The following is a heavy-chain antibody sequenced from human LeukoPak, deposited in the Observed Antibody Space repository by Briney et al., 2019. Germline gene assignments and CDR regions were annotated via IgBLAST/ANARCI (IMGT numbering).Heavy chain of an antibody. CDR1: GFTFSSYA. CDR3: AKGLIAAAGGAFDI. Sequence: GGLRLSCAASGFTFSSYAMSWVRQAPGKGLEWVSAISGSGGSTYYADSVKGRFTVSRDNSKNTLYLQMNSLRAEDTALYYCAKGLIAAAGGAFDIWGQGTLVTVSS. D-gene: IGHD6-13*01. J-gene: IGHJ3*02. V-gene: IGHV3-23*01. CDR2: ISGSGGST.